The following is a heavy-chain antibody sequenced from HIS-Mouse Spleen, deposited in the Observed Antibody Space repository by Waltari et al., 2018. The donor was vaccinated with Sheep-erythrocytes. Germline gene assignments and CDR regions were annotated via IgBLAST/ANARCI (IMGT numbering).Heavy chain of an antibody. J-gene: IGHJ4*02. D-gene: IGHD1-26*01. V-gene: IGHV3-21*01. CDR1: GFTFRLYR. CDR2: ISSSSSYI. CDR3: ARVASGATFDY. Sequence: EVQLVESGGGLVKPGGSLSLSCAASGFTFRLYRLNCVRQAPGEGLEWVSSISSSSSYIYYADSVKGRFTISRDNAKNSLYLQMNSLRAEDTAVYYCARVASGATFDYWGQGTLVTVSS.